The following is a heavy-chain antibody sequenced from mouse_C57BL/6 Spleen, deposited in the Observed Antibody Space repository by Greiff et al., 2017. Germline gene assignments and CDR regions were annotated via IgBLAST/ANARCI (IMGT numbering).Heavy chain of an antibody. V-gene: IGHV2-2*01. Sequence: VKLQESGPGLVQPSQSLSITCTVSGFSLTSYGVHWVRQSPGKGLEWLGVIWSGGSTDYNAAFISRLSISKDNSKSQVFFKMNSLQADDTAIYYCARTGYSNLWFAYWGQGTLVTVSA. CDR2: IWSGGST. D-gene: IGHD2-5*01. CDR3: ARTGYSNLWFAY. J-gene: IGHJ3*01. CDR1: GFSLTSYG.